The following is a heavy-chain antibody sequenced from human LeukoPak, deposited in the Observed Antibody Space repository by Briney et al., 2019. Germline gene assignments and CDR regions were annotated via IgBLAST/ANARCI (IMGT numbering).Heavy chain of an antibody. J-gene: IGHJ4*02. CDR3: ARYSDGGNSDYFDY. V-gene: IGHV1-69*04. CDR1: GGTFSSYA. D-gene: IGHD4-23*01. Sequence: ASVKVSCKASGGTFSSYAISWVRQAPGQGLEWMGRIIPILGIANYAQKFQGRVTITADKSTSTAYMELSSLRFEDTAVYYCARYSDGGNSDYFDYWGQGTLVTVSS. CDR2: IIPILGIA.